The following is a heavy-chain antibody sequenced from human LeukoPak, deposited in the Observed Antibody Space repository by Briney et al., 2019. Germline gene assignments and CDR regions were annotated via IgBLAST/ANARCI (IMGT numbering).Heavy chain of an antibody. V-gene: IGHV4-4*07. CDR1: GGSISSYY. CDR2: IHTSA. Sequence: SETLSLTCTVSGGSISSYYWSWIRQPAGKGLEWIGRIHTSANYNPSLKSRVNMSVDTSKNQFSLQLNSVTPEDTAVYYCARGLNDAFDIWGQGTMVTVSS. J-gene: IGHJ3*02. CDR3: ARGLNDAFDI. D-gene: IGHD6-19*01.